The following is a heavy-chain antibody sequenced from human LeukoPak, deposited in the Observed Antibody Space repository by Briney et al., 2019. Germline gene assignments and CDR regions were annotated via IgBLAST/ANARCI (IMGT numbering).Heavy chain of an antibody. Sequence: SQTLSLTCTVSGGSISSGSYYWSWIRQPAGKGLEWIGRIYTSGSTNYNPSLKSRVTISVDTSKNQFSLKLSSVTAADTAVYYCAREIVQITMVRGVIIPVTHDAFDIWGQGTMVTVSS. J-gene: IGHJ3*02. V-gene: IGHV4-61*02. D-gene: IGHD3-10*01. CDR1: GGSISSGSYY. CDR3: AREIVQITMVRGVIIPVTHDAFDI. CDR2: IYTSGST.